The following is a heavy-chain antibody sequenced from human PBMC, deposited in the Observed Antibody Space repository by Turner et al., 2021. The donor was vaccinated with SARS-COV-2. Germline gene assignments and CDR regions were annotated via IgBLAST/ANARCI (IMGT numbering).Heavy chain of an antibody. Sequence: QLQLQESGPGLVKPSETLSLTCTVSGGSISSSSYYWGWIRQPQGKGLEWIGSIYYSGSTYYNPSLKSRVTKSVDTSKNQFSLKLSSVTAADTAVYYCAGERRITMVRGVLTYYYGMDVWGQGTTVTVSS. V-gene: IGHV4-39*01. D-gene: IGHD3-10*01. CDR3: AGERRITMVRGVLTYYYGMDV. J-gene: IGHJ6*02. CDR1: GGSISSSSYY. CDR2: IYYSGST.